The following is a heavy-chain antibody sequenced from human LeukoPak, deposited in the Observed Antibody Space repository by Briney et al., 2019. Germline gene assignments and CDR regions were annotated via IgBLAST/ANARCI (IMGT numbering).Heavy chain of an antibody. CDR2: IYWNDDK. CDR1: GFSLSTSGVG. Sequence: ESGPTLVNPTQTLTLTCTFSGFSLSTSGVGVGWIRQPPGKALEWLALIYWNDDKRYSPSLKSRLTITKDTSKNQVVLTMTNMDPVDTATYYCAHRHPLYSSSSPSYFDYWGQGTLVTVSS. J-gene: IGHJ4*02. V-gene: IGHV2-5*01. CDR3: AHRHPLYSSSSPSYFDY. D-gene: IGHD6-6*01.